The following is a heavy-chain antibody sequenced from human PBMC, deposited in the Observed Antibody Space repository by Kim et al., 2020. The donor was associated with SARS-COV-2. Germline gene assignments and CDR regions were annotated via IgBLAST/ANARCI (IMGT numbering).Heavy chain of an antibody. Sequence: RVTISVDTSKNQFSLKLSSVTAADTAVYYCARDSGSYYDSSGYSLRYFDYWGQGTLVTVSS. D-gene: IGHD3-22*01. CDR3: ARDSGSYYDSSGYSLRYFDY. V-gene: IGHV4-59*01. J-gene: IGHJ4*02.